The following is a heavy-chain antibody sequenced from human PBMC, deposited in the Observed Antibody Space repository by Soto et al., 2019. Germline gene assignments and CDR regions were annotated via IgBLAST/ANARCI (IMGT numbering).Heavy chain of an antibody. CDR2: VSNDGRTT. CDR3: LRSVIEGGH. D-gene: IGHD3-10*01. J-gene: IGHJ4*02. Sequence: EVQLLESGGGLVQPGGSLRLSCATSGFSLRNSWMHWVRQAPGKGLLWVARVSNDGRTTWYADSVKGRFTISKDNDRNTLNLQMNSLRAEDTAVYFCLRSVIEGGHWGQGTLVTVSS. V-gene: IGHV3-74*01. CDR1: GFSLRNSW.